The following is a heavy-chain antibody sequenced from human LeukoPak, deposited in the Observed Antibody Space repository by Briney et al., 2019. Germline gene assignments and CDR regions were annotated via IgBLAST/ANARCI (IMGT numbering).Heavy chain of an antibody. Sequence: GGSLRLSCAASGFTFSSYWMNWVRQAPGKGLEWVANIKQDGSEKDYVDSVKGRFTISRDNAKNSLYLQMNSLRAEDTAVYYCARELLGHGYDSGNFDYWGQGTLVTVSS. CDR2: IKQDGSEK. CDR3: ARELLGHGYDSGNFDY. CDR1: GFTFSSYW. J-gene: IGHJ4*02. V-gene: IGHV3-7*01. D-gene: IGHD5-12*01.